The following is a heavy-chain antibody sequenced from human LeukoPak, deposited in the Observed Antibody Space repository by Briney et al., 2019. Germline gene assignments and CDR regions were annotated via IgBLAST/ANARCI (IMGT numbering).Heavy chain of an antibody. CDR1: GFSVSSNY. CDR3: ARGMTTVTKSLDY. CDR2: ISGSGSTI. D-gene: IGHD4-17*01. J-gene: IGHJ4*02. V-gene: IGHV3-11*04. Sequence: GGSLRLSCVASGFSVSSNYMSWVRQAPGKGLEWVSYISGSGSTIYYSDSVKGRFTISRDNAKNSLYLQMNSLRAEDTAVYYCARGMTTVTKSLDYWGQGTLVTVSS.